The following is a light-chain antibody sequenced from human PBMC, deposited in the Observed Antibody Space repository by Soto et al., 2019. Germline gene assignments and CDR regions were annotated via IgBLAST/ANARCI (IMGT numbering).Light chain of an antibody. J-gene: IGKJ5*01. CDR2: GAS. Sequence: EIVLTQSPGILSLSPAERASLSCGASQSITSSFLAWYQQKPGQAPRLLIYGASSRATGIPDRFSGTGSETDFTLTINRLEPEDFAVYYCQQYENSPITFGQGTRLEI. CDR3: QQYENSPIT. CDR1: QSITSSF. V-gene: IGKV3-20*01.